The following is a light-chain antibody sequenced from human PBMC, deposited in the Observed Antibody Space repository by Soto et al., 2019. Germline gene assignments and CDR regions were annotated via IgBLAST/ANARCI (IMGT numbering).Light chain of an antibody. CDR3: QQYGRSPPFT. Sequence: IVWTQSPGTLSLSPGERATLSCRASQSVSSTSIAWYQQNPGRAPRLLIYGASSRATGIPDRFSGSESGTDFTLTIIRREAEDFAVYFCQQYGRSPPFTFGQGTKVEIK. CDR2: GAS. V-gene: IGKV3-20*01. CDR1: QSVSSTS. J-gene: IGKJ2*01.